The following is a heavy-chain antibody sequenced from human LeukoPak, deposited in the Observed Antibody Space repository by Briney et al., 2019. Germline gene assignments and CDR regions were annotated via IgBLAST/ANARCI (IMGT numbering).Heavy chain of an antibody. D-gene: IGHD6-19*01. J-gene: IGHJ4*02. CDR3: AEYSSGWYSVYDY. CDR2: ISGSVRST. V-gene: IGHV3-23*01. CDR1: GFTFSSYA. Sequence: GGSLRLSCAASGFTFSSYAMSWVRQAPGEGLGWVAGISGSVRSTYYAASVKGRFTTSRYNSKITCYPQRRTLRPEDTAVYYCAEYSSGWYSVYDYWGQGTLVTVSS.